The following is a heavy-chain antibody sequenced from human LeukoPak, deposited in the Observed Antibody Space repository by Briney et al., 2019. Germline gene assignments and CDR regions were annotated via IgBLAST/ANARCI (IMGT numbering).Heavy chain of an antibody. CDR3: ARDGEIGDFDY. V-gene: IGHV3-23*01. Sequence: PGGSLRLSCAAPGFTFSSYAMSWVRQAPGKGLEWVSAISGSGGSTYHADSVKGRFTISRDNAKNSLYLQMNSLRAEDTAVYYCARDGEIGDFDYWGQGTLVTVSS. J-gene: IGHJ4*02. D-gene: IGHD2-21*01. CDR1: GFTFSSYA. CDR2: ISGSGGST.